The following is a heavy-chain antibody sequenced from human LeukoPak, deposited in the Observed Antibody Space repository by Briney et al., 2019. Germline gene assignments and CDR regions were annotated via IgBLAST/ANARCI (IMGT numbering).Heavy chain of an antibody. CDR1: GYSFTSYG. V-gene: IGHV1-18*01. CDR2: ISAYNGNT. D-gene: IGHD3-10*01. Sequence: ASVKVSCKASGYSFTSYGISWVRQAPGQGLEWMGWISAYNGNTNYAQKLQGRVTMTTDTSTSTAYMELRGLRSDDTAVYYCARVEKGIIRYYGSAYYFDYWGQGTLVTVSS. J-gene: IGHJ4*02. CDR3: ARVEKGIIRYYGSAYYFDY.